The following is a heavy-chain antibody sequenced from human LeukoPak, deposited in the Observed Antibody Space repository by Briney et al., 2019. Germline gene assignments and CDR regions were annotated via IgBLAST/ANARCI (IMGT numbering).Heavy chain of an antibody. J-gene: IGHJ4*02. CDR1: GYTFTGYY. CDR3: ARSGIGYCSGGSCHIDY. V-gene: IGHV1-2*02. Sequence: ASVKVSCKASGYTFTGYYMHWVRQAPGQGLEWMGWINPNSGGTNYAQKFQGRVTMTRDTSISSAYMELSRLRSDDTAVYYCARSGIGYCSGGSCHIDYWGQGTLVTVPS. CDR2: INPNSGGT. D-gene: IGHD2-15*01.